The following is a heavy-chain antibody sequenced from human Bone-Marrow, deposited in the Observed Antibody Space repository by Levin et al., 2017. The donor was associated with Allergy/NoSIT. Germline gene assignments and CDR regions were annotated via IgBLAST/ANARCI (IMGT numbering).Heavy chain of an antibody. CDR3: ARTIYCSSTSCPKTVVYYMDV. J-gene: IGHJ6*03. D-gene: IGHD2-2*01. CDR2: IDWDDDK. Sequence: SGPTLVKPTQTLTLTCTFSGFSLSPSGMRVSWIRQPPGKALEWLARIDWDDDKFYSTSLKTRLTISKDTSKNQVVLTMTNMDPVDTATYYCARTIYCSSTSCPKTVVYYMDVWGKGTTVTVSS. CDR1: GFSLSPSGMR. V-gene: IGHV2-70*04.